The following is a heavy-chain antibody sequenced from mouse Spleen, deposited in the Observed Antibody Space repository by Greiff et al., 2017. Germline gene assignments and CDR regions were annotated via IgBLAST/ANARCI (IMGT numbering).Heavy chain of an antibody. CDR3: ARDSYYGSSYRFYAMDY. CDR2: ISDGGSYT. V-gene: IGHV5-4*01. J-gene: IGHJ4*01. D-gene: IGHD1-1*01. CDR1: GFTFSSYA. Sequence: DVHLVESGGGLVKPGGSLKLSCAASGFTFSSYAMSWVRQTPEKRLEWVATISDGGSYTYYPDNVKGRFTISRDNAKNNLYLQMSHLKSEDTAMYYCARDSYYGSSYRFYAMDYWGQGTSVTVSS.